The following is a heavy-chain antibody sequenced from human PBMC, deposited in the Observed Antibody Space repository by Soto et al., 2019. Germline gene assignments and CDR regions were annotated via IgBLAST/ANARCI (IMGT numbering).Heavy chain of an antibody. D-gene: IGHD1-26*01. CDR3: TTGRDDLLY. V-gene: IGHV3-15*07. CDR2: IKSKTDGGTT. J-gene: IGHJ4*02. CDR1: GFTFDKVW. Sequence: EVQLVESGGGLVKPGGSLRLSCAVSGFTFDKVWMNWVRQAPGKGLEWVGRIKSKTDGGTTDYAAPVNGSFTISRDDSKNMLYLQMNSLKTEDTSMYFCTTGRDDLLYWGQGTLVTVSS.